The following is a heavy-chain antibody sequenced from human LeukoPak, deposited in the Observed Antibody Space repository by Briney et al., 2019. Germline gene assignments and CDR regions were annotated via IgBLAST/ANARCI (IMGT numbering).Heavy chain of an antibody. Sequence: ASVKVSCKASGYTFTTYGVSWVRQAPGQGLEWMGWISAYNGNTNYAQKLQGRVTMTTDTTTSTAYMELRSLRSEDTAVYYCARSIDMDVWGQGTTVTVSS. CDR2: ISAYNGNT. V-gene: IGHV1-18*01. CDR3: ARSIDMDV. CDR1: GYTFTTYG. D-gene: IGHD5-24*01. J-gene: IGHJ6*02.